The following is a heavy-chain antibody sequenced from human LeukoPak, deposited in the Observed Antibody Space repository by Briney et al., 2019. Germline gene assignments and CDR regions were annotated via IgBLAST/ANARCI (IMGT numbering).Heavy chain of an antibody. D-gene: IGHD5-12*01. CDR2: INPNSGGT. Sequence: ASVKVSCKASGYTFTGYYMHWVRQAPGQGLERMGWINPNSGGTNYAQKFQGRVTMTRDTSISTAYMELSRLRSDDTAVYYCARALHIVAPRGDDAFDIWGQGTMVTVSS. V-gene: IGHV1-2*02. CDR3: ARALHIVAPRGDDAFDI. J-gene: IGHJ3*02. CDR1: GYTFTGYY.